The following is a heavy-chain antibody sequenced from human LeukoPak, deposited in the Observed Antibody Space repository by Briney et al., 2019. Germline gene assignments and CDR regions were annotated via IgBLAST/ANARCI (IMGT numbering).Heavy chain of an antibody. CDR2: ISGSGRNT. Sequence: GGSLRLSCAASGFIFNNYALSWVRQTPGKGLEWASAISGSGRNTYYADSVKGRFTISRDNSRSTVDLQMNSLRVEDTGIYYCARDEIPSGTWGQGTMVIVSS. CDR1: GFIFNNYA. CDR3: ARDEIPSGT. V-gene: IGHV3-23*01. D-gene: IGHD6-25*01. J-gene: IGHJ3*01.